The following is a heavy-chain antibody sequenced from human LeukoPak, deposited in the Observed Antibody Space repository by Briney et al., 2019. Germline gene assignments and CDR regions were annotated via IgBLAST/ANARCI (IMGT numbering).Heavy chain of an antibody. J-gene: IGHJ4*02. V-gene: IGHV3-30-3*01. Sequence: PRGSLRVSCAASGFTLSSYAMHWVRQDPGKRLEWVAFISYDGSNKHYADSVQGRFTISRDNSKNTLYLQMNSLRPEDTAVYYCAIARFGYNRGPFDYWGGGILVTVSS. D-gene: IGHD5-24*01. CDR1: GFTLSSYA. CDR2: ISYDGSNK. CDR3: AIARFGYNRGPFDY.